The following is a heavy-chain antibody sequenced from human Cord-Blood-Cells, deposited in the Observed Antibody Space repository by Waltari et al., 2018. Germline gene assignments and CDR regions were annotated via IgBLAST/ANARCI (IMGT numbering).Heavy chain of an antibody. Sequence: QVQLQESGPGLVKPSQTLSLTCTVSGGSISSGSYYWSWIRQPAGKGLEWIGYIYTSGSTNNNPSLKSRVTISVDTSKNQFSLKLSSVTVADTAVYYCARGAIFGVVIDYWGQGTLVTVSS. CDR1: GGSISSGSYY. D-gene: IGHD3-3*01. CDR2: IYTSGST. CDR3: ARGAIFGVVIDY. J-gene: IGHJ4*02. V-gene: IGHV4-61*09.